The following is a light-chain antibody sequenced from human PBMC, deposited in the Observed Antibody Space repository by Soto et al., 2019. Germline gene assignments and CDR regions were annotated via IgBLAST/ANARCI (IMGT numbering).Light chain of an antibody. V-gene: IGKV1-5*01. CDR3: QQYNSYSWT. Sequence: DIQMTQSPSTLSASVGDRVTITCRASQSISSWLAWYQQKPGKAPRLLIYDASSLKSGVPSRFSGSGSGTDFPLTISSLQPDDFATYYCQQYNSYSWTFGQGTKVQIK. J-gene: IGKJ1*01. CDR2: DAS. CDR1: QSISSW.